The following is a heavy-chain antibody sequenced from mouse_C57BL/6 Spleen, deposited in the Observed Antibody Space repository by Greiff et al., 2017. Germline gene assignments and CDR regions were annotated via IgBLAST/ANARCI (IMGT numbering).Heavy chain of an antibody. CDR2: ISYDGSN. Sequence: EVQLQQLGPGLVKPSQSLSLTCSVTGYSITSGYYWNWIRQFPGNKLEWMGYISYDGSNNYNPSLKNRISITRDTSKNQFFLKLNSVTTEDTATYYCARGHYSNPWFAYWGQGTLVTVSA. V-gene: IGHV3-6*01. CDR1: GYSITSGYY. J-gene: IGHJ3*01. CDR3: ARGHYSNPWFAY. D-gene: IGHD2-5*01.